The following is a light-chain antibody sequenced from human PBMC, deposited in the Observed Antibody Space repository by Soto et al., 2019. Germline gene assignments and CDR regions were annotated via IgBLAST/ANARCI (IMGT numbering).Light chain of an antibody. Sequence: QSALTQPASVSGSPGQSVTISCTGTSSDVGAYNSVSWYQLHPGKAPKLLISEVSNRPSGVSSRFSGSKSGNTASLTISGLQAEDEADYYCSSYTTSDTLWVFGTGTKLTVL. CDR2: EVS. J-gene: IGLJ1*01. CDR3: SSYTTSDTLWV. CDR1: SSDVGAYNS. V-gene: IGLV2-14*01.